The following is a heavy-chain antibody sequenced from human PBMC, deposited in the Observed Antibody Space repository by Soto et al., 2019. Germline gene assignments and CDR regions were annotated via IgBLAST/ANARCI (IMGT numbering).Heavy chain of an antibody. Sequence: QLGGSLRLSCAASGFTFSSYSMNWVRQAPGKGLEWVSYISSSSSTIYYADSVKGRFTISRDNAKNSLYLQMNSLRAEDTAVYYCARRGEYSYGYGYYYYYMDVWGKGTTVTVSS. D-gene: IGHD5-18*01. J-gene: IGHJ6*03. CDR1: GFTFSSYS. CDR2: ISSSSSTI. V-gene: IGHV3-48*01. CDR3: ARRGEYSYGYGYYYYYMDV.